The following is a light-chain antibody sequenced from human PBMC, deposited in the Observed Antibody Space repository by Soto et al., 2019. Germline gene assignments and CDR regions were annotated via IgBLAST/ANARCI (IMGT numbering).Light chain of an antibody. CDR3: SSYTSSSTYV. Sequence: QSVLTQPASVSGSPGQSITISCTGASSDVGDYNYVSWYQHHPGKAPKLLIYEVNNRHSGVSDRFSGSKSGNVASLTISWLQAEDEADYYCSSYTSSSTYVFGTGTKVTVL. CDR2: EVN. CDR1: SSDVGDYNY. V-gene: IGLV2-14*01. J-gene: IGLJ1*01.